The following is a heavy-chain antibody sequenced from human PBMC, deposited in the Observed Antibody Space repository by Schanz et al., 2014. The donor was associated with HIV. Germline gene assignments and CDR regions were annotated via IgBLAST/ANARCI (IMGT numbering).Heavy chain of an antibody. CDR3: ARVVEIVVVITSRPYYLDY. CDR1: GYTFTIYD. D-gene: IGHD3-22*01. Sequence: QVQLVQSGAEVKKPGASVKVSCKASGYTFTIYDINWVRQATGQGLEWMGWISAYNGKTDYAQKFQGRLTMTTDTSTSTAYMELKSLRSDDTAVYYCARVVEIVVVITSRPYYLDYWGQGTLVTVSS. J-gene: IGHJ4*02. V-gene: IGHV1-18*01. CDR2: ISAYNGKT.